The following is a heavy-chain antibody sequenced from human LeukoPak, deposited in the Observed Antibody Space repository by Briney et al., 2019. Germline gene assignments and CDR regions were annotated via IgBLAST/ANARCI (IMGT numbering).Heavy chain of an antibody. CDR2: TFYRSRWYN. V-gene: IGHV6-1*01. J-gene: IGHJ4*02. CDR3: VRSGSEGALDY. D-gene: IGHD3-16*01. CDR1: GDSVSSNSVA. Sequence: SQTLSLTCAISGDSVSSNSVAWNWVRQSPSRGLEWLGRTFYRSRWYNTYAESVKSRITINPDTSKNQFSLQLNSITPEDTAVYYCVRSGSEGALDYWGQGTLVTVSS.